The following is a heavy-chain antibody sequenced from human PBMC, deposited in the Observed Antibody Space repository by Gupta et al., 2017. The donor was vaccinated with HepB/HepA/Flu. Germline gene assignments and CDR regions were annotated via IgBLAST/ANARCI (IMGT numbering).Heavy chain of an antibody. V-gene: IGHV3-30*18. CDR1: GFTFSSYG. CDR2: ISYDGGNK. D-gene: IGHD2-15*01. Sequence: QVQLVESGGGVVQPGRSLRLSCAASGFTFSSYGIHWVRQAPGKGLEWVALISYDGGNKNYADSVKGRFTISRDNSKNTLYLQMNSLSPEDTAVYYCAKDHGSRLDLVRGIEFWGQGTLVTVSS. J-gene: IGHJ4*02. CDR3: AKDHGSRLDLVRGIEF.